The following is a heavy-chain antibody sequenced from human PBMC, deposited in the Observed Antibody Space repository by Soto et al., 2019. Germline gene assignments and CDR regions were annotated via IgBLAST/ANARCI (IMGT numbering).Heavy chain of an antibody. D-gene: IGHD3-22*01. CDR1: GFTFSSYG. CDR3: AKDPFEGYYYDSSVMWFDP. V-gene: IGHV3-30*18. CDR2: IXYDGSNK. Sequence: QVQLVESGGGVVQPGRSLRLSCAASGFTFSSYGMHWVRQAPGKGLXXXAXIXYDGSNKYYADSVKGRFTISRDNSKNTLYLXXXSLXXXXTAVYYCAKDPFEGYYYDSSVMWFDPWGQGTLVTVSS. J-gene: IGHJ5*02.